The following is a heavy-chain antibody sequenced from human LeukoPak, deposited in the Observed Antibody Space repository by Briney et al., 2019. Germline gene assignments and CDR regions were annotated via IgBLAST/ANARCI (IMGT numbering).Heavy chain of an antibody. D-gene: IGHD7-27*01. CDR3: ARGGNWGTFDS. CDR1: GFTFSNYW. V-gene: IGHV3-74*01. CDR2: INNDGSST. J-gene: IGHJ4*02. Sequence: GGSLRLSCAASGFTFSNYWMQWVHQAPGKGLVWISRINNDGSSTIYADSAKGRFTISRDNGKNTLYLQMNSLRAEDTAVYYCARGGNWGTFDSWGQGTLLTVSS.